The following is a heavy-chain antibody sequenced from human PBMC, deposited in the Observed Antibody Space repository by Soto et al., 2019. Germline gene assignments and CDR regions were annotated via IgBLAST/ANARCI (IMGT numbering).Heavy chain of an antibody. Sequence: QITLKESGPTLVKPTQTLTLTCTFSGFSLSTSGVGVGWIRQPPGRALEWLALIYWDDDKRYSPSLKSRLTITKHTSIHHVFLILTNMDPVYPATYYSPHLPSPSSYYFAYSCHVTLVTLSS. CDR2: IYWDDDK. J-gene: IGHJ4*01. CDR1: GFSLSTSGVG. CDR3: PHLPSPSSYYFAY. V-gene: IGHV2-5*02.